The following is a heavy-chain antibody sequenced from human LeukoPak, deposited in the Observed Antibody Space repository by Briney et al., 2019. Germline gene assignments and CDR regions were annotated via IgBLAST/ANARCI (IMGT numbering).Heavy chain of an antibody. CDR3: ARRAGAYSHPYDY. V-gene: IGHV3-53*01. CDR2: IYSDNT. J-gene: IGHJ4*02. Sequence: GGSLRLSCATSGFTFSTYSMNWVRQAPGKGLEWVSFIYSDNTHYSDSVKGRFTISRDNSKNTLYLQMNSLRAEDTAVYYCARRAGAYSHPYDYWGQGTLVTVSS. D-gene: IGHD4/OR15-4a*01. CDR1: GFTFSTYS.